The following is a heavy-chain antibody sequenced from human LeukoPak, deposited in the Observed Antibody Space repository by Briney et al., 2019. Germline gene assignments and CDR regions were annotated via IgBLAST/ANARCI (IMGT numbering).Heavy chain of an antibody. Sequence: GGSLRLSCAASGFTFSSYSMNWVRQAPGKGLEWVSSISSSSSYIYYADSVKGRFTISRDNAKNSLYLQMNSLRAEDTAVYYCARDPTTVTVFDYWGQGTLVTVTS. CDR3: ARDPTTVTVFDY. J-gene: IGHJ4*02. CDR1: GFTFSSYS. D-gene: IGHD4-11*01. CDR2: ISSSSSYI. V-gene: IGHV3-21*01.